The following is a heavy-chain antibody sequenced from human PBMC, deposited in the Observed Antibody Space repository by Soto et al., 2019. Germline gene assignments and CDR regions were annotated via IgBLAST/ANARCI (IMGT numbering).Heavy chain of an antibody. D-gene: IGHD4-17*01. V-gene: IGHV3-33*01. CDR1: GFTFSSYG. J-gene: IGHJ4*02. CDR3: ARKDYGDLTDY. Sequence: QVQLVESGGGVVQPGRSLRLSCAASGFTFSSYGMHWVRQAPGKGLEWVAVIWYDGSNKYYADSVKGRFTISRDNSKNTLYLQMISLRAEDTAVYYCARKDYGDLTDYWGQGTLVTVSS. CDR2: IWYDGSNK.